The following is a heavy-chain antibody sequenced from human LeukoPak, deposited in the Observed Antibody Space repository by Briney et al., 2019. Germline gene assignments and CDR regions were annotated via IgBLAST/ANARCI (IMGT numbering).Heavy chain of an antibody. CDR3: ANGPTASGYFAYFDY. CDR1: GFTFRSYA. V-gene: IGHV3-30*04. CDR2: MSFDESSK. Sequence: GRSLRLSCAASGFTFRSYAMHWVRQAPGKGLEWVALMSFDESSKDYADSVKGRFTISRDNSNDTLFLQMSSLRVEDTAFYYCANGPTASGYFAYFDYWGQGTPVTVSS. D-gene: IGHD3-22*01. J-gene: IGHJ4*02.